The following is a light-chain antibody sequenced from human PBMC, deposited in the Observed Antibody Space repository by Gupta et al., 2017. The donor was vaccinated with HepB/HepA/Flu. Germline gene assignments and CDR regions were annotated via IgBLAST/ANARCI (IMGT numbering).Light chain of an antibody. Sequence: DIQMTQSPSSLSASVGDRVTITCRASQTIDTYLNWYQQKPGKAPKLLISGASSLHSGVPSRFSGSGSGTDFTLSISSLQPEDFATYHCQQSYRAPRTFGQGTKVEIK. CDR3: QQSYRAPRT. J-gene: IGKJ1*01. CDR1: QTIDTY. CDR2: GAS. V-gene: IGKV1-39*01.